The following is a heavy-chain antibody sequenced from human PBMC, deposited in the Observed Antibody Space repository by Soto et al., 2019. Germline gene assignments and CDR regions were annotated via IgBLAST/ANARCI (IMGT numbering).Heavy chain of an antibody. CDR2: ISGSGGST. Sequence: EVPLLESGGGLVQPGGSLRLSCAASGFTFSSYAMRWVRQAPGKGLEWVSAISGSGGSTYYADSVKGRFTISRDNSKNTLYLQMNSLRAEDTAVYYCAKRGSGSYYIDWGQGTLVTVSS. D-gene: IGHD1-26*01. J-gene: IGHJ4*02. CDR3: AKRGSGSYYID. V-gene: IGHV3-23*01. CDR1: GFTFSSYA.